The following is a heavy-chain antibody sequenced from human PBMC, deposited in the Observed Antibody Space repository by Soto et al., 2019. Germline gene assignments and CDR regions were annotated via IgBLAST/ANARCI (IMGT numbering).Heavy chain of an antibody. Sequence: PGGSLRLFCAASGFTFGIYAMSWVRQAPGKGLEWVSSISGSGGSIYYAHSVKGRFTISRDKTKNTLDLQMNSLRAEDTAVYHCARVAPEYSSTPRRFDFWGQVTLVTVSS. D-gene: IGHD6-13*01. CDR1: GFTFGIYA. CDR2: ISGSGGSI. CDR3: ARVAPEYSSTPRRFDF. V-gene: IGHV3-23*01. J-gene: IGHJ4*02.